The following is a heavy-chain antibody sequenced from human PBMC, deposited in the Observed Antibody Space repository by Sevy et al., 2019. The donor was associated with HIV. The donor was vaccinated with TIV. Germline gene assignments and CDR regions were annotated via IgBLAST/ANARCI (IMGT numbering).Heavy chain of an antibody. V-gene: IGHV3-74*01. CDR3: ARDRSGSYHVSDNWFDP. CDR1: GFTFSSYW. Sequence: GGSLRLSCAASGFTFSSYWMHWVRQVPGKGLVWVSRIKSDGSSTRYADSVKGRFTISRDNAKNTLYLQMTSLRAEDTAVYYCARDRSGSYHVSDNWFDPWGQGTLVTVSS. D-gene: IGHD1-26*01. CDR2: IKSDGSST. J-gene: IGHJ5*02.